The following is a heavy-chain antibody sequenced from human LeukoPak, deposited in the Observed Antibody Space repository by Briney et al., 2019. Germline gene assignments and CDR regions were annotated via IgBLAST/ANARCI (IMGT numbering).Heavy chain of an antibody. CDR2: INPSGGST. V-gene: IGHV1-46*01. CDR3: ARGQSTVTTVAYYFDY. J-gene: IGHJ4*02. Sequence: ASVKVSCKASGYTFTSYYMHWVRQAPGQGLEWMGIINPSGGSTSYAQKFQGRVTMTRDTSTSTVYMELSSLRSEDTAVYYCARGQSTVTTVAYYFDYWGQGTLVTVSS. D-gene: IGHD4-17*01. CDR1: GYTFTSYY.